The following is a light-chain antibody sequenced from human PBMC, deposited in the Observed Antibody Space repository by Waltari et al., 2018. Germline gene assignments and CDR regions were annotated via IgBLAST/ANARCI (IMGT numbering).Light chain of an antibody. CDR2: DAS. J-gene: IGKJ4*01. CDR1: QDSTNF. V-gene: IGKV1-33*01. CDR3: QQHDNFPLT. Sequence: DIQMTQSPSSLSASGGDRVTITCQASQDSTNFLNWYQPKPGEAPKLMIYDASNLEAGVPSRFSGSGSGTDFTFTISSLQPEDIATYYCQQHDNFPLTFGGGTKVEIK.